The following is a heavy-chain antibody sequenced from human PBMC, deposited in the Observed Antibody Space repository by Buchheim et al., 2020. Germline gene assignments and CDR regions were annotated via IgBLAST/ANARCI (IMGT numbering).Heavy chain of an antibody. Sequence: QVQLVESGGGVVQPGRSPRLSCAASGFTFSNFGMHWVRQAPGKGLEWVAAISHDGNKEYYADSVKGRFTSSRDSSRDTVDLQMSGLRAEDTAIYFCARGYSRGYFDSWGQGT. V-gene: IGHV3-30*03. CDR2: ISHDGNKE. CDR3: ARGYSRGYFDS. J-gene: IGHJ4*02. CDR1: GFTFSNFG. D-gene: IGHD5-18*01.